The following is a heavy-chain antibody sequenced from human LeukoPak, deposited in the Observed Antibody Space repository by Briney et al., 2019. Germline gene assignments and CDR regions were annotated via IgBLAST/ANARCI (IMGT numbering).Heavy chain of an antibody. V-gene: IGHV1-18*01. D-gene: IGHD3-3*01. CDR1: GYTFTSYG. CDR3: ARTTYYDFWSGYLDY. Sequence: ASVKVSCKASGYTFTSYGITWVRQAPGQGLEWMGWITAYNGKTNYEQNFQGRVTVTTDTSTSTAYMELRSLRSDDTAVYYCARTTYYDFWSGYLDYWGQGTLVTVSS. J-gene: IGHJ4*02. CDR2: ITAYNGKT.